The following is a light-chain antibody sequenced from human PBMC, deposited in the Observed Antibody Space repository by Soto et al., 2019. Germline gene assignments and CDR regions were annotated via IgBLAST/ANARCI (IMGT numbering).Light chain of an antibody. CDR1: RSVSNNY. Sequence: EIVLTQSPGTLSLSPWERATLSCGASRSVSNNYLAWYQQKPGQAPRLLIYGASNRATGIPDRFSGSGSGTDFTLTISRLEPEDFAVYYCQQYGSSGTFGPGTMVDIK. J-gene: IGKJ1*01. CDR3: QQYGSSGT. V-gene: IGKV3-20*01. CDR2: GAS.